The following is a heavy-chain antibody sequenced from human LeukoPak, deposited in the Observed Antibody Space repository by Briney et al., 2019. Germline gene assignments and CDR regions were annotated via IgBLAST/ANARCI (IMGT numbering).Heavy chain of an antibody. J-gene: IGHJ6*04. CDR1: GFTFSSYW. V-gene: IGHV3-7*01. CDR3: ATRYCSGGSCYWDV. D-gene: IGHD2-15*01. Sequence: GGTLRLSCAASGFTFSSYWMTWVRQAPGKGLEWVANIKQDGGDKYYVDSVKGRFTISRDIAKNSLYLQMNSLRAEDTAVYYCATRYCSGGSCYWDVWGKGTTVTISS. CDR2: IKQDGGDK.